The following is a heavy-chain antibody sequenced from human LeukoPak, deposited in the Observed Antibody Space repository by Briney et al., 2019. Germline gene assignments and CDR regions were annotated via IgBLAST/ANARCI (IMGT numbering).Heavy chain of an antibody. J-gene: IGHJ4*02. Sequence: PGGSLRLSCGASGFTFSNYWMPWVRQAPGKGLVWVSRINSDGSSTSYADSVKGRFTISRDNAKNTLHLQMKSLTVEDTAVYYCAKGGSYTIDYWGQGILVSVSS. CDR1: GFTFSNYW. V-gene: IGHV3-74*01. CDR3: AKGGSYTIDY. CDR2: INSDGSST. D-gene: IGHD1-26*01.